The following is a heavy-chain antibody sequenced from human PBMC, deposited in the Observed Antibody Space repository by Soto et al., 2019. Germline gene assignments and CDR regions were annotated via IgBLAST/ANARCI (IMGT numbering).Heavy chain of an antibody. CDR2: MNPGSGKT. D-gene: IGHD2-21*01. J-gene: IGHJ5*02. CDR3: ARMASFGILNWFDP. V-gene: IGHV1-8*02. Sequence: ASVKVSCKASGYTFINYDISWVRQATGQGLEWMGWMNPGSGKTGYANKFQGRVTMTRDASTSTAHLELSSLTSEDTAVYYCARMASFGILNWFDPWGQGTLVTVSS. CDR1: GYTFINYD.